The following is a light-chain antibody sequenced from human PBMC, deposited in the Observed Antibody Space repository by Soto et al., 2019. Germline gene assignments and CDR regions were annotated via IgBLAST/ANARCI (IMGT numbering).Light chain of an antibody. Sequence: EIVMTQSPATLSVSPGERATLSCRASQSVSSNLAWYQQKPGQAPRLLIYAASTRATGIPARFSGSGSGTEFTLTISSLQSEDFAVYFCQQYYKTPLTFGGGTKVEIK. CDR2: AAS. CDR3: QQYYKTPLT. V-gene: IGKV3-15*01. CDR1: QSVSSN. J-gene: IGKJ4*01.